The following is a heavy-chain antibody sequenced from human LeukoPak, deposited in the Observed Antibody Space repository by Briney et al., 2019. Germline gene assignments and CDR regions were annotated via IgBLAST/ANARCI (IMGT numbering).Heavy chain of an antibody. V-gene: IGHV1-2*06. Sequence: ASVKVSCKASGYTFTGYYMHWVRQAPGQGLEWMGRINPNSGGTNYAQKLQGRVTMTTDTSTSTAYMELRGLRSEDTAVYYCARFWPGGGFDYWGQGTLVTVSS. CDR1: GYTFTGYY. CDR2: INPNSGGT. D-gene: IGHD3-16*01. J-gene: IGHJ4*02. CDR3: ARFWPGGGFDY.